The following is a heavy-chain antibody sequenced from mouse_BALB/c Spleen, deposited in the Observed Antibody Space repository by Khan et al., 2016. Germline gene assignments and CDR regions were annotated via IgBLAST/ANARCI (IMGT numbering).Heavy chain of an antibody. CDR3: AREGTVPLMDY. Sequence: DLVTPGASVKLSCKASGYTFTSYWINWIKQRPGQGLEWIGRIAPGSGTTYYNAMFTGKATLTVDPSSSTAYIQLSSLSSEDSAVYFCAREGTVPLMDYWGQGTSVTVSS. J-gene: IGHJ4*01. V-gene: IGHV1S41*01. D-gene: IGHD1-1*01. CDR1: GYTFTSYW. CDR2: IAPGSGTT.